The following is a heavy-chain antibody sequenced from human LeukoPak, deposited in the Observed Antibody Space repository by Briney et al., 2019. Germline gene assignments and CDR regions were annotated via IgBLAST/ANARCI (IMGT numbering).Heavy chain of an antibody. Sequence: ASVKVSCKASGYTFTSYYMHWVRQAPGQGLEWMGIINPSGGSTSYAQKFQGRVTMTRDTSTSTVYMELSSLRSEDTAVYYCARASYVWGSYRHFDYWGQGTLVTVSS. J-gene: IGHJ4*02. V-gene: IGHV1-46*01. CDR1: GYTFTSYY. D-gene: IGHD3-16*02. CDR2: INPSGGST. CDR3: ARASYVWGSYRHFDY.